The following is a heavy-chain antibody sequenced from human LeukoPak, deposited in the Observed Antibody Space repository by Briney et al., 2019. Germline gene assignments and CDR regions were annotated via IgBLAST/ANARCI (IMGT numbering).Heavy chain of an antibody. CDR2: IYYSGCT. CDR1: GGSISSSSYY. V-gene: IGHV4-39*01. Sequence: SETLSLTCTVSGGSISSSSYYWGWIRQPPGKGLEWIGSIYYSGCTYYNPSLKSRVTISVDTSKNQFSLKLSSVTAADTAVYYCARQGMIVVVFDYWGQGTLVTVSS. J-gene: IGHJ4*02. D-gene: IGHD3-22*01. CDR3: ARQGMIVVVFDY.